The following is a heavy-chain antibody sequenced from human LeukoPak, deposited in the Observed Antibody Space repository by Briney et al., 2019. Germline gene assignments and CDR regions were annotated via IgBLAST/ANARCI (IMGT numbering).Heavy chain of an antibody. J-gene: IGHJ4*02. CDR1: GFTFSSYA. CDR3: ARDKVGGGPSFLFY. V-gene: IGHV3-30*04. Sequence: PGGSLRLSCAASGFTFSSYAMHWVRQAPGKGLEWVAVISYDGSNKYYADSVKGRFTISRDNSKNTLYLQMNSLRAEDTAVYYCARDKVGGGPSFLFYWGQGTLVTVSS. D-gene: IGHD3-16*01. CDR2: ISYDGSNK.